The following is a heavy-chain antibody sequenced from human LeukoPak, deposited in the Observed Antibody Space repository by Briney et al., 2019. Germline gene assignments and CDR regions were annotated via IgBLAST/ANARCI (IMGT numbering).Heavy chain of an antibody. D-gene: IGHD3-16*01. CDR2: INHSGST. Sequence: SETLSLTCAVYGGSFSGYYWSWIRQPPGKGLEWIGEINHSGSTNYNPSLKSRVTISVDTSKNQFSLKLRSVTAADTAVYYCARRNGGNWFDPWGQGTLVTVSS. J-gene: IGHJ5*02. V-gene: IGHV4-34*01. CDR1: GGSFSGYY. CDR3: ARRNGGNWFDP.